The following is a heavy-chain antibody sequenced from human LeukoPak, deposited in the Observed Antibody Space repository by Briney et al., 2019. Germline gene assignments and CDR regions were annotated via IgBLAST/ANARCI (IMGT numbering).Heavy chain of an antibody. CDR1: GFTFSNAW. Sequence: GGSLRLSCAASGFTFSNAWMSWVRQAPGKGLEWVGRIKSKTDGGTTDYAAPVKGRFTISRDDSKNTLYLQMNSLKTEDTAVYYCTGRYYDSIGSNYWGQGTLVTVSS. CDR2: IKSKTDGGTT. D-gene: IGHD3-22*01. J-gene: IGHJ4*02. V-gene: IGHV3-15*01. CDR3: TGRYYDSIGSNY.